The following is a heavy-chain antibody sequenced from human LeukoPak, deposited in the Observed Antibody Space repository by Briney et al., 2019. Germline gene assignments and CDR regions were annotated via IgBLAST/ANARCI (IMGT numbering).Heavy chain of an antibody. J-gene: IGHJ4*02. V-gene: IGHV4-4*07. CDR2: IYTSGST. CDR1: GGSISSYY. CDR3: ARDLGYYDSSGYYYDALYYFDY. D-gene: IGHD3-22*01. Sequence: SETLSLTCTVSGGSISSYYWSWIRQPAGKGLEWIGRIYTSGSTNYNPSLKSRVTMSVDTSKNQFSLKLSSVTAADTAVYYCARDLGYYDSSGYYYDALYYFDYWGQGTLVTVSS.